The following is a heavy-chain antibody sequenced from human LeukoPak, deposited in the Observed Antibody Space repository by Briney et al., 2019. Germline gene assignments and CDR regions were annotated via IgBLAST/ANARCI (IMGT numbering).Heavy chain of an antibody. CDR1: GDSVSSNIVT. J-gene: IGHJ4*02. D-gene: IGHD5-24*01. CDR2: TYSRSKWNN. V-gene: IGHV6-1*01. Sequence: SQTLSLTCAISGDSVSSNIVTWNWIRHSPSRCLECLGRTYSRSKWNNDYEVSVKSRITINPDTAKNQFSLQLNSMTPEDTAVYYCARARDGTFDYWGQGTLVTVSS. CDR3: ARARDGTFDY.